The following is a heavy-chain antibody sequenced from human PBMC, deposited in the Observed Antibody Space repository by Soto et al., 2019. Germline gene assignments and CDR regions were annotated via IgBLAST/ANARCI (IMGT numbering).Heavy chain of an antibody. V-gene: IGHV3-48*03. CDR2: IHPSGQPI. D-gene: IGHD1-26*01. CDR1: GFTFSSSE. Sequence: EVQLVESGGGLVQPGGSLRLSCAVSGFTFSSSEMYWVRQAPGKGLEWISYIHPSGQPIFYADSVKGRFTISRDKANNSLFLQMNCLRAEDTAVYYCASRASRWGQGTMVTVSS. CDR3: ASRASR. J-gene: IGHJ3*01.